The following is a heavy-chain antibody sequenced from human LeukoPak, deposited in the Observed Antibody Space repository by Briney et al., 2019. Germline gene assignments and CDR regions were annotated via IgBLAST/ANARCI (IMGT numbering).Heavy chain of an antibody. J-gene: IGHJ4*02. CDR2: INPSGGST. V-gene: IGHV1-46*01. Sequence: ASVKVSCKASGYTFTSYYMHRVRQAPGQGLEWMGIINPSGGSTSYAQKFQGRVTMTRDTSTSTVYMELSSLRSEDTAVYYCARADPSGWYYYWGQGTLVTVSS. D-gene: IGHD6-19*01. CDR3: ARADPSGWYYY. CDR1: GYTFTSYY.